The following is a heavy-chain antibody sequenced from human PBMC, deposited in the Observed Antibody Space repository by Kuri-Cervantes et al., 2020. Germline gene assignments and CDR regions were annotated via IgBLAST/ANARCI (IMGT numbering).Heavy chain of an antibody. V-gene: IGHV3-23*01. Sequence: ETLSLTCAASGFSFRNYAMSWVRQAPGKGLEWVSVISDSGGSIFYADSVKGRFTISRDNSKNTLYLQMNSLRAEDTATYYCAKGQNNRYFDYWGQGTLVTVSS. J-gene: IGHJ4*02. CDR1: GFSFRNYA. D-gene: IGHD1-14*01. CDR3: AKGQNNRYFDY. CDR2: ISDSGGSI.